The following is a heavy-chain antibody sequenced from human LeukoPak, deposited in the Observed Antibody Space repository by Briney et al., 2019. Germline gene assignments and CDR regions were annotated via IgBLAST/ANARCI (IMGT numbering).Heavy chain of an antibody. D-gene: IGHD3-9*01. CDR2: IYYSGST. CDR3: ARVRSPADPNFDWLPIDAFDI. Sequence: PSETLSLTCTVSGGSISSSSYYWGWIRQPPGKGLEWIGSIYYSGSTYYNPSLKSRVTISVDTSKNQFSLKLSSVTAADTAVYYCARVRSPADPNFDWLPIDAFDIWGQGTMVTVSP. J-gene: IGHJ3*02. CDR1: GGSISSSSYY. V-gene: IGHV4-39*07.